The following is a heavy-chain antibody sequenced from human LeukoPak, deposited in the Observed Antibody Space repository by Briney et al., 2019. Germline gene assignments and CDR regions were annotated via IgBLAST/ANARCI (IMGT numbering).Heavy chain of an antibody. J-gene: IGHJ4*02. CDR1: GCTLTELS. CDR3: ATSTFYGSGSYFEDY. CDR2: FDPEDGET. D-gene: IGHD3-10*01. V-gene: IGHV1-24*01. Sequence: ASVKVSCKVSGCTLTELSMHWVRQAPGKGLEWMGGFDPEDGETIYAQKFQGRVTMTEDTSTDTAYMELSSLRSEDTAVYYCATSTFYGSGSYFEDYWGQGTLVTVSS.